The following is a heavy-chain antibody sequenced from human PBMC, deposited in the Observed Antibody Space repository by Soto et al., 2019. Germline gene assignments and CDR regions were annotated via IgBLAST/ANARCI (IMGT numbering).Heavy chain of an antibody. CDR2: ISAGGGST. J-gene: IGHJ4*02. Sequence: EVQLLESGGGLVQPGGSLRLSCAASGFTFSSYAMNWVRQAPGKGLEWVSTISAGGGSTYYVDSVKGRFTISRDNSKNTLYLQMNNLRAEDTAVYYCTNVMTWDEPAHLLPVDYWGQGTLVTVSS. V-gene: IGHV3-23*01. CDR1: GFTFSSYA. D-gene: IGHD2-21*02. CDR3: TNVMTWDEPAHLLPVDY.